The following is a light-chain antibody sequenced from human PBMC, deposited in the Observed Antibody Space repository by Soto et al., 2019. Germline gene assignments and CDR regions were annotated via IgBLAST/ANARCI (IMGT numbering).Light chain of an antibody. J-gene: IGKJ2*01. V-gene: IGKV1-33*01. CDR3: QQYDNLPMYT. Sequence: DIQMTQSPSSLSASVGDRVTITCQASQDISNYLNWYQQNPGKAPKLLIYDASNLATGVPTRFSGSGSGTDFTFTISSLQPEDIATYYCQQYDNLPMYTFGQGTKLEIK. CDR2: DAS. CDR1: QDISNY.